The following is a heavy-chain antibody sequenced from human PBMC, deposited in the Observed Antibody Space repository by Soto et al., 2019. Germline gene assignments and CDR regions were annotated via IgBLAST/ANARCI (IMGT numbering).Heavy chain of an antibody. CDR2: IDPYGTGI. J-gene: IGHJ5*02. V-gene: IGHV3-74*01. CDR3: AREVIVGADNWFDP. Sequence: GGSLRLSCTDSGFTFSGDWMHWVRQAPGKGLVWVSRIDPYGTGITYADSVKGRFTTSRDNSKNTLYLQMNSLRAEDTAVYYCAREVIVGADNWFDPWGQGTLVTVSS. CDR1: GFTFSGDW. D-gene: IGHD1-26*01.